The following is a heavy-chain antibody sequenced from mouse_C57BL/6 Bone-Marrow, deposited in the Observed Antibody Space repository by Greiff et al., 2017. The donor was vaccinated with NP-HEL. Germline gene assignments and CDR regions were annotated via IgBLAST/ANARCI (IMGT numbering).Heavy chain of an antibody. V-gene: IGHV1-7*01. J-gene: IGHJ1*03. D-gene: IGHD6-2*01. Sequence: VQLQQSGAELAKPGASVKLSCKASGYTFTSYWMHWVKQRPGQGLEWIGYINPSSGYTKYNQKFKDKATLTADKSSSTAYMQLSSLTYEESAVYYCARNLLSSYWYFDVWGTGTTVTVSS. CDR3: ARNLLSSYWYFDV. CDR2: INPSSGYT. CDR1: GYTFTSYW.